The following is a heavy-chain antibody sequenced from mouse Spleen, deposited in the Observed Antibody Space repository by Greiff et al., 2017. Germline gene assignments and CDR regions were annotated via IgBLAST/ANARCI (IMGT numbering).Heavy chain of an antibody. J-gene: IGHJ3*01. CDR3: ARDGYGGFAY. CDR2: ISYDGSN. CDR1: GYSITSGYY. D-gene: IGHD2-2*01. V-gene: IGHV3-6*01. Sequence: VQLQQSGPGLVKPSQSLSLTCSVTGYSITSGYYWNWIRQFPGNKLEWMGYISYDGSNNYNPSLKNRISITRDTSKNQFFLKLNSVTTEDTATYYCARDGYGGFAYWGQGTLVTVSA.